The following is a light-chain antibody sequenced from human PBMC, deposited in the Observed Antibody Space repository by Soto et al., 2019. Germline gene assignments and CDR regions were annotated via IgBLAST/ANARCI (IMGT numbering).Light chain of an antibody. V-gene: IGKV1-17*03. CDR1: QGIRNY. CDR3: LQHNSYPLT. Sequence: DIQMTQSPSAMSASVGDRVTITCRASQGIRNYLAWFQQKPGQVPKRLIYAASSLQTGVPSRFSGSGSGTEFTLTISSLQPEDFATYYCLQHNSYPLTFGQGTKLEIK. CDR2: AAS. J-gene: IGKJ2*01.